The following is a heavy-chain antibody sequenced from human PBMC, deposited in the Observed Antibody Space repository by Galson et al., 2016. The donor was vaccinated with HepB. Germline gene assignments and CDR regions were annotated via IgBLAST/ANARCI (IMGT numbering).Heavy chain of an antibody. Sequence: QSGAEVKEPGESLTISCKGSGYRFTNHWIGWVRQMPGKGLEWMGIIYPGDSDTRYSPSFQGQVTISADKSISTAYLQWSSLKASDTAMYYCARHLFGSSSDYYGMDVWGQGTTVTVSS. CDR2: IYPGDSDT. V-gene: IGHV5-51*01. J-gene: IGHJ6*02. D-gene: IGHD6-6*01. CDR3: ARHLFGSSSDYYGMDV. CDR1: GYRFTNHW.